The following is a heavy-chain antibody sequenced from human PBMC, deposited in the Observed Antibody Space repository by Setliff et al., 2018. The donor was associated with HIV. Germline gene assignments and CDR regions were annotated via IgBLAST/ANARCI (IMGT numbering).Heavy chain of an antibody. D-gene: IGHD6-19*01. J-gene: IGHJ4*02. CDR2: IYTSGST. CDR1: GGSISSNNYY. Sequence: PSETLSLTCTVSGGSISSNNYYWGWIRQPPGKGLEWIGRIYTSGSTNYNPSLKSRVTISVDTSKNQFSLKLNSMTAADTAVYFCVRGPQWLVQKGRVYYFDYWGQGALVTVSS. CDR3: VRGPQWLVQKGRVYYFDY. V-gene: IGHV4-39*07.